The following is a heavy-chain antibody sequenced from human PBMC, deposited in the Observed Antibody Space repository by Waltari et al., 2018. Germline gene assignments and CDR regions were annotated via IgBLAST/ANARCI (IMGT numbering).Heavy chain of an antibody. D-gene: IGHD3-10*01. J-gene: IGHJ3*02. Sequence: QVQLQESGPGLVKPSETLSLTCTVSGGSISSYYWSWIRQPPGKGLEWIGYTYTSGGTNSSPSLKGRVTISVDTAKNQFSLKLSSVTAADTAVYYCARDRGSMVVRGVENAFDIWGQGTMVTVSS. CDR3: ARDRGSMVVRGVENAFDI. CDR1: GGSISSYY. CDR2: TYTSGGT. V-gene: IGHV4-4*09.